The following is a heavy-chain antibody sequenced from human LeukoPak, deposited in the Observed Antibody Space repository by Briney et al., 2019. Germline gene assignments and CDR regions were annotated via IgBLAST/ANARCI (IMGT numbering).Heavy chain of an antibody. J-gene: IGHJ5*02. V-gene: IGHV3-23*01. Sequence: GGSLRLSCAASGFNFGSYSMTWVRQAPGKGLEWVSVMSADSATTFYADSVKGRFTISRDNAKNSLYLQMNSLRAEDTAVYYCAREQEIAAAPWFDPWGQGTLVTVSS. CDR3: AREQEIAAAPWFDP. CDR1: GFNFGSYS. D-gene: IGHD6-13*01. CDR2: MSADSATT.